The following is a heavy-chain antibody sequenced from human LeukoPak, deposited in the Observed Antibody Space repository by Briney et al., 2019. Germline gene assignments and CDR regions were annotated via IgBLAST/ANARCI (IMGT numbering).Heavy chain of an antibody. CDR2: INHSGST. CDR3: ARGVEGDILN. V-gene: IGHV4-34*01. J-gene: IGHJ4*02. Sequence: PSETLSLTCAVYGGSFSGYYWSWIRQPPGKGLEWIGEINHSGSTNYNPSLKSRVTILVDTSKNQFSLKLSSVTAADTAVYYCARGVEGDILNWGQGTLVTVSS. D-gene: IGHD3-9*01. CDR1: GGSFSGYY.